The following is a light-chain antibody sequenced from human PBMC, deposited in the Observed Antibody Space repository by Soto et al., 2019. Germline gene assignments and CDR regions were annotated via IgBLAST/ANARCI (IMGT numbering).Light chain of an antibody. Sequence: QLVLTQSPSASASLGASVKLTCTLSSGHTTYAIAWYQQQPKKGPRYLIKLNSDGSHTKGDGIPDRFSGSSSGAERSLSISSLQSEDEVDYYCQTWGTGIVFGGGTQRTVL. J-gene: IGLJ2*01. CDR3: QTWGTGIV. V-gene: IGLV4-69*01. CDR1: SGHTTYA. CDR2: LNSDGSH.